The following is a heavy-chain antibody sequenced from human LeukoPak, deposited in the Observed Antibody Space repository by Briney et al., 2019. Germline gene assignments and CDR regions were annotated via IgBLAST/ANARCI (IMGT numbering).Heavy chain of an antibody. CDR3: AKAEPVGRAMGNDAFDI. CDR1: GFTFSSYA. Sequence: PGGSLRLSCAASGFTFSSYAMSWVRQAPGKGLEWVSAISGSGGSTYYGDSVKGRFTISRDNSKNTLYLQMNSLRVEDTAVYYCAKAEPVGRAMGNDAFDIWGQGTMVTVSS. V-gene: IGHV3-23*01. CDR2: ISGSGGST. D-gene: IGHD5-18*01. J-gene: IGHJ3*02.